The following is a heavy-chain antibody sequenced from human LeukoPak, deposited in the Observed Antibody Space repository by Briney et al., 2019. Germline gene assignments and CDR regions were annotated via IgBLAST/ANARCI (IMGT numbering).Heavy chain of an antibody. V-gene: IGHV4-34*01. CDR3: ARGRGNDYVWGSYRADVFFDY. J-gene: IGHJ4*02. Sequence: SETLSLTCAVYGGSFSGYYWSWIRQPPGRGLEWIGEINHSGSTNYNPSLKSRVTISVDTSKNQFSLKLSSVTAADTAVYYCARGRGNDYVWGSYRADVFFDYWGQGTLVTVSS. D-gene: IGHD3-16*02. CDR1: GGSFSGYY. CDR2: INHSGST.